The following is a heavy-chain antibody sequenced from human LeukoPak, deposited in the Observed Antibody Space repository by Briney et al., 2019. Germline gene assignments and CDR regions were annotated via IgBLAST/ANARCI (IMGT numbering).Heavy chain of an antibody. CDR2: ISSSSSCI. CDR1: GFTFSSYA. J-gene: IGHJ4*02. D-gene: IGHD4-11*01. V-gene: IGHV3-21*01. Sequence: AGGSLRLSCAASGFTFSSYAMNWVRQAPGKGLEWVSSISSSSSCIYYADSVKGRFTISRDNAKNSLYLQMNSLRAEDTAVYYCARAPQKNSAYFDYWGQGTLVTVSS. CDR3: ARAPQKNSAYFDY.